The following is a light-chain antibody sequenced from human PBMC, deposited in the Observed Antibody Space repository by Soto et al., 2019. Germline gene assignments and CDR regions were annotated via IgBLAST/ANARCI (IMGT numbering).Light chain of an antibody. CDR2: GAS. Sequence: AIQMTQSPSSLSASVGDRVTITCRASQGIRSDLGWYQQKPGKAPKFLIYGASSLQSSVPSRFSGSGSGTDFTLTISSLQPEDFATYYCLQDYNYPYSFGQGTKLEVK. CDR1: QGIRSD. CDR3: LQDYNYPYS. V-gene: IGKV1-6*01. J-gene: IGKJ2*01.